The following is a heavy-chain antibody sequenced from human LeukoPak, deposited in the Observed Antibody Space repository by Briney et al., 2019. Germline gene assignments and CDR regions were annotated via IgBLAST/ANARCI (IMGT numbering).Heavy chain of an antibody. D-gene: IGHD3-22*01. Sequence: ASVKVSCKVSGYTLTELSMHWVRQAPGKGLEWMGGFDPEDGETIYAQKLQGRVTMTTDTSTSTAYMELRSLRSDDTAVYYCAREYYYDSSGYAYDYWGQGTLVTVSS. J-gene: IGHJ4*02. CDR3: AREYYYDSSGYAYDY. V-gene: IGHV1-24*01. CDR1: GYTLTELS. CDR2: FDPEDGET.